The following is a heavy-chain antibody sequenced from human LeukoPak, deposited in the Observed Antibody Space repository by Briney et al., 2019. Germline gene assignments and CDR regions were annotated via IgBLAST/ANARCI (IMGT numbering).Heavy chain of an antibody. D-gene: IGHD5-12*01. CDR1: GSTFTSYG. CDR2: ISAYNGNT. CDR3: ARDRSGYDSAHAFDI. V-gene: IGHV1-18*01. Sequence: ASVTVSCKATGSTFTSYGNNWVRKPHGQGLERMGRISAYNGNTNYAQKLQGRVTMTTDTSTSTAYMELRSLRSDDTAVYYCARDRSGYDSAHAFDIWGQGTMVTVSS. J-gene: IGHJ3*02.